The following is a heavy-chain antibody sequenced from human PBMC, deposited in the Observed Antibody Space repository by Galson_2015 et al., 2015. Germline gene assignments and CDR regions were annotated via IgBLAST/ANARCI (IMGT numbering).Heavy chain of an antibody. CDR3: ARALLHYYGSGSYYIWYFDL. Sequence: SLRLSCAASGFTFSDYYMSWIRQAPGKGLEWVSYISSSSSYTNYADSVKGRFTISRDNAKNSLYLQMNSLRAEDTAMYYCARALLHYYGSGSYYIWYFDLWGRGTLVTVSS. V-gene: IGHV3-11*06. J-gene: IGHJ2*01. CDR1: GFTFSDYY. D-gene: IGHD3-10*01. CDR2: ISSSSSYT.